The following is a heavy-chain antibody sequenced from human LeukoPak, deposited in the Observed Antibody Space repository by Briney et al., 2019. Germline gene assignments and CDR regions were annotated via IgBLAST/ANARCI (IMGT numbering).Heavy chain of an antibody. CDR3: ARDLNY. Sequence: GGSLRLSCAASGFTFSNNYMTWVRQAPGKGLEWVSLIYSGTNTYYADSVRGRFTISSDNSKNTLYLQMNSMRDEDTAVYYCARDLNYWGQGTLVTVSS. V-gene: IGHV3-66*01. J-gene: IGHJ4*02. CDR1: GFTFSNNY. CDR2: IYSGTNT.